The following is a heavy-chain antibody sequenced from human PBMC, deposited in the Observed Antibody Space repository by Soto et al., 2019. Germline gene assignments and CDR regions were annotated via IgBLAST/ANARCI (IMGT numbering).Heavy chain of an antibody. CDR1: GFTFTNYA. CDR3: VKDVGRQWRPDS. J-gene: IGHJ4*02. Sequence: EVQVLESGGGLVQRGGSLRLSCAASGFTFTNYAMTWVRQAPGKGLEWVSAISATGNTIYYADAVRGRFTISRDNSKHIVYLQIDSLGAEDTAVYYCVKDVGRQWRPDSWGQGTLVRVSS. V-gene: IGHV3-23*01. CDR2: ISATGNTI. D-gene: IGHD6-19*01.